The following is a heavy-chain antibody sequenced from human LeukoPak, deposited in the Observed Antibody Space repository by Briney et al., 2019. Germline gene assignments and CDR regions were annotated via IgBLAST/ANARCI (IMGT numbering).Heavy chain of an antibody. J-gene: IGHJ3*02. CDR2: INTNTGNP. Sequence: APVKVSCKASGYTFTSYAMNWVRQAPGQGPEWMGWINTNTGNPTYAQGFTGRFVFSLDTSVSTAYLQISSLKAEDTAVYYCAARGYSYGRGAFDIWGQGTMVTVSS. V-gene: IGHV7-4-1*02. CDR3: AARGYSYGRGAFDI. D-gene: IGHD5-18*01. CDR1: GYTFTSYA.